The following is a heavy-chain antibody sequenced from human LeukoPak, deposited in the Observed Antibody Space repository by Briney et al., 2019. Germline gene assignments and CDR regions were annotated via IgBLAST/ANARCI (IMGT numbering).Heavy chain of an antibody. D-gene: IGHD3-16*02. CDR2: IYYSGST. CDR3: ARSPPRYYDYVWGSYRYSYGMDV. CDR1: GGSISSYY. J-gene: IGHJ6*02. Sequence: SETLSLTCTVSGGSISSYYWSWIRQPPGKGLEWIGYIYYSGSTNYNPSLKSRVTISVDTSKNQFSLKLSSVTAADTAVYYCARSPPRYYDYVWGSYRYSYGMDVWGQGTTVTVSS. V-gene: IGHV4-59*08.